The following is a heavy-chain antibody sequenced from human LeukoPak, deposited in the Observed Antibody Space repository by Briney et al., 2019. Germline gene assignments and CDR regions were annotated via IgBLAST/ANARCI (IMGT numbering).Heavy chain of an antibody. D-gene: IGHD6-13*01. CDR1: GGSISSGDYY. V-gene: IGHV4-30-4*01. J-gene: IGHJ6*02. Sequence: PSQTLSLTCTVSGGSISSGDYYWSWIRQPPGKGLEWIGYIYYSGSTYYNPSLKSRVTISVGTSKNQFSLKLSSVTAADTAVYYCAREVGIAAAGPYPGYGMDVWGQGTTVTVSS. CDR3: AREVGIAAAGPYPGYGMDV. CDR2: IYYSGST.